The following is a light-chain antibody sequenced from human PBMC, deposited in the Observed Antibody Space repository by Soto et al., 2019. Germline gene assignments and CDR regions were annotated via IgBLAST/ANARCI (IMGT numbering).Light chain of an antibody. CDR1: SLDIAPCNY. CDR2: EVS. Sequence: QSALTQPASVAGSPVQPLTITCTGTSLDIAPCNYVSWYQQHPGKAPKLIIYEVSYRPSGISNRFSGSKSGNTASLTISGLQAEDEADYYCSSYTSSTNYVFGTGTKVTVL. CDR3: SSYTSSTNYV. J-gene: IGLJ1*01. V-gene: IGLV2-14*01.